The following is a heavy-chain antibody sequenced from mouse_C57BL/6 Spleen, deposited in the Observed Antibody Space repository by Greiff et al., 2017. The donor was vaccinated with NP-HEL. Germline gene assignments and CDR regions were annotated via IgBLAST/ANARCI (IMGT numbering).Heavy chain of an antibody. CDR2: ISSGGDYI. D-gene: IGHD2-3*01. CDR3: TREGRSDGYYSAWFAY. V-gene: IGHV5-9-1*02. Sequence: EVQLVESGEGLVKPGGSLKLSCAASGFTFSSYAMSWVRQTPEKRLEWVAYISSGGDYIYYADTVKGRFTISRDNARNTLYLQMSSLKSEDTAMYYCTREGRSDGYYSAWFAYWGQGTLVTVSA. CDR1: GFTFSSYA. J-gene: IGHJ3*01.